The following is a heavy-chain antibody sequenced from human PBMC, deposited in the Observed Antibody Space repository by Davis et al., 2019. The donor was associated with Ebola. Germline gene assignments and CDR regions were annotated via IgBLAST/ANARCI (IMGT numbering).Heavy chain of an antibody. V-gene: IGHV1-24*01. CDR3: ARITMVRGVIIYGMDV. CDR2: FDPEDGER. CDR1: EYTLTELS. D-gene: IGHD3-10*01. J-gene: IGHJ6*02. Sequence: AASVKVSCKVSEYTLTELSIHWVRQAPGKGLEWMGRFDPEDGERIYAQKFQGRVTMTDDTSTDTAYMKLPSLRSADTAVYYCARITMVRGVIIYGMDVWGQGTTVTVSS.